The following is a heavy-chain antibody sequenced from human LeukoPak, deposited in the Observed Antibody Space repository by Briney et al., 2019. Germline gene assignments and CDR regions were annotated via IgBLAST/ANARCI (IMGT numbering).Heavy chain of an antibody. CDR2: TSHTGST. D-gene: IGHD2-21*01. CDR3: ASSSLVVVVTYGFDI. Sequence: PSGTLSLTCSVSNGPITSTKWWSWVRQPPGQGLEWIGETSHTGSTNYNPSFNSRVTMSVDKSKNEFSLNLKSVTAADTALYYCASSSLVVVVTYGFDIWGRGTAVTVSS. V-gene: IGHV4-4*02. CDR1: NGPITSTKW. J-gene: IGHJ3*02.